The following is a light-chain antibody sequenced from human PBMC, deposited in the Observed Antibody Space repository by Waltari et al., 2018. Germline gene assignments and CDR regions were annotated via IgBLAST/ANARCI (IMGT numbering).Light chain of an antibody. CDR2: GAS. CDR1: QSVSRT. V-gene: IGKV3-20*01. CDR3: QHYVRVPAM. Sequence: EIVLTQSPGTLSLSPGERVTLSCRASQSVSRTLAWSQQKPGQAPKLLIYGASIRATGIPDRFTGSGSGTDFSLTISSLGPEDFAIYFCQHYVRVPAMFGQGTKVEIK. J-gene: IGKJ1*01.